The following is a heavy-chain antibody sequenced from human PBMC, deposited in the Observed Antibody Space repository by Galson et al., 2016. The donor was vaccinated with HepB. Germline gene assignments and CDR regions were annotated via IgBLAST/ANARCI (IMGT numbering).Heavy chain of an antibody. Sequence: SVKVSCKASGGDFSTYTITWVRQGPGQGLEWMGGIIPILGALNYAQRFQGRVAINADESTKTVYMELSSLRSEDTAVYFCASNYNVYWNAPAASWGQGTLVVVSS. CDR1: GGDFSTYT. CDR2: IIPILGAL. CDR3: ASNYNVYWNAPAAS. V-gene: IGHV1-69*13. J-gene: IGHJ5*02. D-gene: IGHD3-10*01.